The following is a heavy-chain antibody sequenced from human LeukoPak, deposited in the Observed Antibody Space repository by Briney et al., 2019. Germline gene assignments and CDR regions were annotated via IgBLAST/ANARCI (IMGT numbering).Heavy chain of an antibody. D-gene: IGHD3-22*01. CDR2: MNPNSGNT. CDR1: GYSFTNYG. V-gene: IGHV1-8*03. CDR3: AREDYYDSGSSDH. J-gene: IGHJ5*02. Sequence: ASVKVSCKASGYSFTNYGLNWVRQATGQGLEWMGWMNPNSGNTAYAQKFQGRVTITRNTSISTAYMELSSLRSEDTAIYYCAREDYYDSGSSDHWGQGTLVTVSS.